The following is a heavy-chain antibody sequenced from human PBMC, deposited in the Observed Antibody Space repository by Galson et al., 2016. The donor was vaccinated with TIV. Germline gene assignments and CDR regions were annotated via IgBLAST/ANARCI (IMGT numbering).Heavy chain of an antibody. CDR3: ARDGEVGSSDYDH. J-gene: IGHJ4*02. CDR2: INPSGGST. D-gene: IGHD3-22*01. CDR1: GYTFTGCF. V-gene: IGHV1-46*01. Sequence: SVKVSCKASGYTFTGCFIHWVRQAPGQGLEWMGIINPSGGSTSYAQKFQGRVTMTRVTSTSTVYMELSSLRSEDTAVYYCARDGEVGSSDYDHWGQGTLVSVSS.